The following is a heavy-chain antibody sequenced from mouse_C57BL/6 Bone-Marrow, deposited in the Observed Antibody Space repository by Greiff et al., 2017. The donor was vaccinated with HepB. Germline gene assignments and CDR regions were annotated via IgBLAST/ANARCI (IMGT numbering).Heavy chain of an antibody. CDR2: IRNKANGYTT. CDR1: GFTFPDYY. CDR3: IKAYYDCPDY. J-gene: IGHJ2*01. D-gene: IGHD2-4*01. V-gene: IGHV7-4*01. Sequence: DVMLVESGGGLVQPGAFLRLSCAASGFTFPDYYMSWVRQPPGKAPEWLALIRNKANGYTTEYTASVKGRFTISQDNSQNIHYLQVNTLRAEDSATYYCIKAYYDCPDYWGQGTTLTVSS.